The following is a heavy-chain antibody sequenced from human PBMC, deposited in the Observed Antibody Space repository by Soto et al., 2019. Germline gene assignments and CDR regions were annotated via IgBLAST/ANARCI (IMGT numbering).Heavy chain of an antibody. D-gene: IGHD4-17*01. V-gene: IGHV4-59*08. CDR1: GGSISSYY. J-gene: IGHJ4*02. CDR3: ASRHDYGDYEMAEGPLRFDY. CDR2: IYYSGST. Sequence: SETLSLTCTVSGGSISSYYWSWIRQPPGKGLDWIGYIYYSGSTNYNPSLKSRVTISVDTSKNQFSLKLSSVTAADTAVYYCASRHDYGDYEMAEGPLRFDYWGQGTLVTVSS.